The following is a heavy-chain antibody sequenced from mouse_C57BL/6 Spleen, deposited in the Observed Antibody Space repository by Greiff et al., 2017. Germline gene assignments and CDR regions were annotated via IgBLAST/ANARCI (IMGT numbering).Heavy chain of an antibody. Sequence: QVQLKQSGAELVRPGTSVKVSCKASGYAFTNYLIEWVKQRPGQGLEWIGVINPGSGGTNYNEKFKGKATLTADKSSSTDYMQFSSLTSEDSAVYFCARRGGSLWGYFDVWGTGTTVTVSS. CDR2: INPGSGGT. D-gene: IGHD1-1*01. CDR1: GYAFTNYL. CDR3: ARRGGSLWGYFDV. V-gene: IGHV1-54*01. J-gene: IGHJ1*03.